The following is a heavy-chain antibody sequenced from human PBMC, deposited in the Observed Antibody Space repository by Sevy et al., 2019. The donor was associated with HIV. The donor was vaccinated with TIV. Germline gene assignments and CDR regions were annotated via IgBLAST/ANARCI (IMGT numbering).Heavy chain of an antibody. J-gene: IGHJ5*02. CDR3: AKTWGRYSSSWYPAWFDP. V-gene: IGHV3-23*01. CDR1: GFTLSSYA. D-gene: IGHD6-13*01. Sequence: GGSLRLSCAASGFTLSSYAMSWVRQAPGKGLEWVSAISGSGGSTYYADSVKGRFTISRDNSKNTLYLQMNSLRAEDTAVYYCAKTWGRYSSSWYPAWFDPWGQGTLVTVSS. CDR2: ISGSGGST.